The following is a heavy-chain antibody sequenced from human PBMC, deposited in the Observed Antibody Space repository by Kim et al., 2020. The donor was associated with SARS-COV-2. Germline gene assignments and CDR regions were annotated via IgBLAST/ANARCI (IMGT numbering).Heavy chain of an antibody. V-gene: IGHV3-72*01. D-gene: IGHD4-17*01. Sequence: ATSVTGRFNISRDDSNNSLYLQMNSLKTEDTAVYYCARVLTDYGDYVFGYWGQGTLVTVSS. CDR3: ARVLTDYGDYVFGY. J-gene: IGHJ4*02.